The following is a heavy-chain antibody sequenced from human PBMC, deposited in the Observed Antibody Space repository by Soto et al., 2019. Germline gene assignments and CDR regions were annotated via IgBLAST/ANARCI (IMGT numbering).Heavy chain of an antibody. CDR2: IYSGGST. CDR1: GFTVSSNY. V-gene: IGHV3-66*04. Sequence: PGGSLRLSCAASGFTVSSNYMSWVRQAPGKGLEWVSVIYSGGSTYYADSVKGRFTISRDNSKNTLYLQMNSLRAEDTAVYYCARHNYGSGSTYFDYWVQGTLVTVSS. J-gene: IGHJ4*02. CDR3: ARHNYGSGSTYFDY. D-gene: IGHD3-10*01.